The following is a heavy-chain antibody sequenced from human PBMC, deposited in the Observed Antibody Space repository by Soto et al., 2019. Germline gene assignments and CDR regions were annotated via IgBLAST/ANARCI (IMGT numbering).Heavy chain of an antibody. D-gene: IGHD1-26*01. CDR2: IYNNGHT. Sequence: PWETLSLTCTVSGGSISSYYWSWIRQPAGTGLEWIGRIYNNGHTDLNPSLESRLTMSIDTSQNTVSLKFRSVTAADTAIYYCARDRGIVVTQWSSAFDIWGQGTMVTVSS. CDR1: GGSISSYY. V-gene: IGHV4-4*07. CDR3: ARDRGIVVTQWSSAFDI. J-gene: IGHJ3*02.